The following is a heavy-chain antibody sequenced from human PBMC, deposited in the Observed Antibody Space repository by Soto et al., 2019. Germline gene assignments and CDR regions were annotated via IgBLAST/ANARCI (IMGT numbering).Heavy chain of an antibody. CDR3: ARDGYNGMDV. J-gene: IGHJ6*02. Sequence: SETLSLTCAVSGYAIISGYYLGWIRQPPGKGLEWIGSIYHSGSTYYNPSLKSRVTISVDTSKSQFSLKLSSVTAADTAVYYCARDGYNGMDVWGQGTTVTVSS. CDR1: GYAIISGYY. CDR2: IYHSGST. D-gene: IGHD6-13*01. V-gene: IGHV4-38-2*02.